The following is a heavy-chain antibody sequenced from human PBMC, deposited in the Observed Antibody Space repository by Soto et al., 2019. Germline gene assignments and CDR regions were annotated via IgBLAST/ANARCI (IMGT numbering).Heavy chain of an antibody. CDR2: IYPDDSDT. CDR3: ARLPHTGYVTRLGTPYHF. Sequence: GESLKICCQGSGYTFTNYWIAWVRQMPGKGLEWMGIIYPDDSDTRYSPSFQGQVTISADKSINTAYLQWGSLKASDTAMFYCARLPHTGYVTRLGTPYHFWGQGTLVTVSS. J-gene: IGHJ4*02. V-gene: IGHV5-51*01. CDR1: GYTFTNYW. D-gene: IGHD2-2*03.